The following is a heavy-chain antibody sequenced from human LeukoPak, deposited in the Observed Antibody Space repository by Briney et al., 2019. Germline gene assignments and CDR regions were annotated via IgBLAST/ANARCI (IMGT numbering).Heavy chain of an antibody. CDR2: INHSGST. CDR3: ARGPYCNTSTCYPYYFDS. J-gene: IGHJ4*02. D-gene: IGHD2-2*01. Sequence: SETLSLTCAIYGGSFSIFYSSWIRQTPGKGLEWIGEINHSGSTSYNPSLKSRVTMSMDTSGRQFSLRLSSVTATDAALYYCARGPYCNTSTCYPYYFDSWGQGTLVTVSS. CDR1: GGSFSIFY. V-gene: IGHV4-34*01.